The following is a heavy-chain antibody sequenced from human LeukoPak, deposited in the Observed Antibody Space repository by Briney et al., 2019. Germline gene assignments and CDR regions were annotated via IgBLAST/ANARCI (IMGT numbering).Heavy chain of an antibody. D-gene: IGHD5-12*01. V-gene: IGHV3-74*01. CDR2: INSDGTTT. J-gene: IGHJ6*02. Sequence: GGSLRLSCAASGFTVSSNYMSWVRQAPGKGLEWVSRINSDGTTTAYADSVKGRFTISRDYAKSTLYLQMNSPRVEDTAVYYCARASGDAHYYYHGMGVWGQGTTVTVSS. CDR1: GFTVSSNY. CDR3: ARASGDAHYYYHGMGV.